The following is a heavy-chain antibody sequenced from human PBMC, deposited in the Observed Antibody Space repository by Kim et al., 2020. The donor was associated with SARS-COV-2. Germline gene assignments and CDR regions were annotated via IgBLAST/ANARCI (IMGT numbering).Heavy chain of an antibody. CDR1: GFTFSNAW. D-gene: IGHD4-17*01. Sequence: GGSLRLSCVASGFTFSNAWMNWVRQAPGKGLEWVGHIKSKTDGGTTDYAAPVKDRFTISRDESKNTVSLQMNSLKTEDTAVYYCAAYGGHDYWGQEPLVTVSS. J-gene: IGHJ4*02. CDR3: AAYGGHDY. V-gene: IGHV3-15*01. CDR2: IKSKTDGGTT.